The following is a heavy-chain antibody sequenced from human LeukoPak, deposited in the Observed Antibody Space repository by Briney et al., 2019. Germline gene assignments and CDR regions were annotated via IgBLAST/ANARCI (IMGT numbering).Heavy chain of an antibody. D-gene: IGHD1-26*01. CDR1: GASISGYY. V-gene: IGHV4-59*12. CDR3: ARDHSSASYTYYYYYMDV. Sequence: SETLSLTCTVSGASISGYYWSWIRQPPGKRLEWIGYIISTGTINYNPSLKSRVTISIDTSKNQFSLKLTSATAADTAVYYCARDHSSASYTYYYYYMDVWGKGTTVTVSS. CDR2: IISTGTI. J-gene: IGHJ6*03.